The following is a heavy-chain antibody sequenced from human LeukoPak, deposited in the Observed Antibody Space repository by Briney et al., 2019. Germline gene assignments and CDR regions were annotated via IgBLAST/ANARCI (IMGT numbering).Heavy chain of an antibody. V-gene: IGHV4-4*07. D-gene: IGHD4-17*01. CDR2: IYTSGST. J-gene: IGHJ4*02. CDR1: GGSISSYY. Sequence: SETLSLTCTASGGSISSYYWSWIRQPAGKGLEWIGRIYTSGSTNYNPSLKSRVTMSVDTSKNQFSLKLSSVTAADTAVYYCAREGDYGDYFDYWGQGTLVTVSS. CDR3: AREGDYGDYFDY.